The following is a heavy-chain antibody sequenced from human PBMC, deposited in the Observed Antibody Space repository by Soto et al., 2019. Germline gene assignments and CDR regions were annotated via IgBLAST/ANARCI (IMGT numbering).Heavy chain of an antibody. J-gene: IGHJ4*02. CDR1: GGSISSYY. D-gene: IGHD6-19*01. V-gene: IGHV4-59*08. CDR2: IYYSGST. Sequence: PSETLSLTCTISGGSISSYYWSWIRQPPGKGLEWIGYIYYSGSTNYNPSLKSRVTISVDTSKNQFSLKLSSVTAADTAVYYCASHLTYSSGWYIDYWGQGTLVTVSS. CDR3: ASHLTYSSGWYIDY.